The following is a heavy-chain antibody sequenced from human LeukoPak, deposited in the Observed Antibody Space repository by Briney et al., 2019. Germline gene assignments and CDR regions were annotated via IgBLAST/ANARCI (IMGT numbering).Heavy chain of an antibody. CDR3: AKGRCSGPGCDSFDY. Sequence: GGSLRLSCAASGFTFSDYYMSWIRQAPGKGLECVSIISDDSSFTYYLDSVKGRSTIFRDNSKNTLYLHMNSLKAEDTAVYYCAKGRCSGPGCDSFDYWGQGALVTVSS. CDR2: ISDDSSFT. J-gene: IGHJ4*02. D-gene: IGHD5-12*01. V-gene: IGHV3-11*05. CDR1: GFTFSDYY.